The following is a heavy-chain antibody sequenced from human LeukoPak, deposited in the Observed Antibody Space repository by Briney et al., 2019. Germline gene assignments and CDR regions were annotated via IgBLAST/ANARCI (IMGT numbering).Heavy chain of an antibody. CDR3: ARGGGPLRWYMYYFDY. V-gene: IGHV4-34*01. Sequence: SETLSLTCAVYGGSFSGYYWSWIRQPPGKELEWIGEINHSGSTNYNPSLKSRVTISVDTSKNQFSLKLSSVTAADTAVYYCARGGGPLRWYMYYFDYWGQGTLVTVSS. CDR1: GGSFSGYY. J-gene: IGHJ4*02. D-gene: IGHD3-10*01. CDR2: INHSGST.